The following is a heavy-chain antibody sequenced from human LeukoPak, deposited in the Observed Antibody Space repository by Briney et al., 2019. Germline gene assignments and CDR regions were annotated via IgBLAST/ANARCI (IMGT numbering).Heavy chain of an antibody. J-gene: IGHJ5*02. D-gene: IGHD2-21*02. Sequence: KTSETLSLTCTVSGGSISSYYWSWIRQPPGKGLEWIGYIYYSGSTNYNPSLKSRVTISVDTSKNQFSLKLSSVTAADTAVYYCASFLGGDSSWGQGTLVTVSS. V-gene: IGHV4-59*08. CDR1: GGSISSYY. CDR3: ASFLGGDSS. CDR2: IYYSGST.